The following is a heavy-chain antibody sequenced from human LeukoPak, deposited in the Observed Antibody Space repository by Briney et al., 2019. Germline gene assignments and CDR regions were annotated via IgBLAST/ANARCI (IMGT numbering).Heavy chain of an antibody. D-gene: IGHD6-13*01. Sequence: ASVKVSCKASGYTFTGYYMHWVRQAPGQGLEWMGWINPNSGGTNYAQKFQGWVTMTRDTSISTAYMELSRLRSDDTPVYYCARGGSMYSSSWYPFDYWGQGTLVTVSS. CDR1: GYTFTGYY. V-gene: IGHV1-2*04. CDR2: INPNSGGT. CDR3: ARGGSMYSSSWYPFDY. J-gene: IGHJ4*02.